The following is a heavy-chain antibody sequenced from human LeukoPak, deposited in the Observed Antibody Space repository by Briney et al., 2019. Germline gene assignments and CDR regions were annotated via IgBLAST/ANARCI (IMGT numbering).Heavy chain of an antibody. D-gene: IGHD2-2*01. Sequence: ASVKVSCKASGYTFTSYDINWVRQATGQGLEWMGWMNPNSGNTGYAQKFQGRVTMTRNTSISTAYMELSRLRSDDTAVYYCARDYRRGVVATPDYWGQGTLVTVSS. J-gene: IGHJ4*02. CDR1: GYTFTSYD. CDR2: MNPNSGNT. V-gene: IGHV1-8*02. CDR3: ARDYRRGVVATPDY.